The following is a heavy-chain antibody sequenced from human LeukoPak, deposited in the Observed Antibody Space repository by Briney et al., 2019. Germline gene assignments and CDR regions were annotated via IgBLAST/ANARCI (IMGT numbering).Heavy chain of an antibody. J-gene: IGHJ4*02. CDR3: ARGNRVVRPAAYYFDY. Sequence: ASVKVSCKASGYTFTSYDISWLRQATGQGLEWMGWMNPNSGNTGYAQKFQGRVIITRNTSISKAYMELSSLRSEDTAVYYCARGNRVVRPAAYYFDYWGQGTLVTVSS. D-gene: IGHD2-2*01. CDR2: MNPNSGNT. CDR1: GYTFTSYD. V-gene: IGHV1-8*03.